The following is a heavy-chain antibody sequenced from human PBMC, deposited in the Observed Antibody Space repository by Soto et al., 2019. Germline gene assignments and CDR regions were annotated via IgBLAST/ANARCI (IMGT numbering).Heavy chain of an antibody. CDR1: GGSISSGDYY. D-gene: IGHD2-15*01. V-gene: IGHV4-30-4*02. CDR2: IYYSGST. Sequence: SECLSLTCTVSGGSISSGDYYWSWIRQPPGKGLEWIGYIYYSGSTYYNPSLKSRVTISVDTSKNQFSLRLKSVTPADAAVYYCARDLVAATNDAFDIWGQGTMVTVSS. J-gene: IGHJ3*02. CDR3: ARDLVAATNDAFDI.